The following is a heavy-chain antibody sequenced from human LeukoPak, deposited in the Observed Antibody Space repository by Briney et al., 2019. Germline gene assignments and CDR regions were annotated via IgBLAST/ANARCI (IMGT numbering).Heavy chain of an antibody. D-gene: IGHD3-22*01. Sequence: PGGSLRLSCAASGFTFSDYYMSCIRQAPGDGLEWVSYIISSSSTIYEADMVKGRFANSRDNAKTSLYLQINSLGAEDTAVYYCARDIRYYYESSADYYFDYWGQGTLVTVSS. CDR2: IISSSSTI. J-gene: IGHJ4*01. V-gene: IGHV3-11*01. CDR1: GFTFSDYY. CDR3: ARDIRYYYESSADYYFDY.